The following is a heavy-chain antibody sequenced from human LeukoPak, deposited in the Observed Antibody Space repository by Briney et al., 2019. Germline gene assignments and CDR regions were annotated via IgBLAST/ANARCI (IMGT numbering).Heavy chain of an antibody. CDR3: AKGVGGSYYFDF. D-gene: IGHD1-26*01. Sequence: GGSLRLSCAPSGFTFSNCVTNWVRQAPGKGLEWVSAISGSGGSTSYADSVKGRFTISRDNSKSTLYLQMNSLRAEDTAVYYCAKGVGGSYYFDFWGQGTLVTVSS. J-gene: IGHJ4*02. V-gene: IGHV3-23*01. CDR2: ISGSGGST. CDR1: GFTFSNCV.